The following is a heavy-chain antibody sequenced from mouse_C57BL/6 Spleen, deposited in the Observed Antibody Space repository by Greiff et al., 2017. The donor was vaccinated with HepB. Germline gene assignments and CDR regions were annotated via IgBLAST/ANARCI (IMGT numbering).Heavy chain of an antibody. Sequence: EVKLQESGPGLVKPSQSLSLTCSVTGYSITSGYYWHWIRQFPGNKLEWMGYISYDGSNNYNPSLKNRISITRDTSKNQFFLKLNSVTTEDTATYYCARVLRTDYAMDYWGQGTSVTVSS. D-gene: IGHD1-1*01. CDR3: ARVLRTDYAMDY. CDR2: ISYDGSN. J-gene: IGHJ4*01. CDR1: GYSITSGYY. V-gene: IGHV3-6*01.